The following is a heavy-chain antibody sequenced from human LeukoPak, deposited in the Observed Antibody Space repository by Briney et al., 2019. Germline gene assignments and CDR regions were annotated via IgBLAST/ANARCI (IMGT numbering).Heavy chain of an antibody. CDR2: IYPGDSDT. CDR3: ASSGSGYYYPDCYYYYGMDV. Sequence: GESLKISCKGSGYSFTSYWIGWVRQMPGKGLEWMGIIYPGDSDTRYSPSFQGQVTISADKSISTAYLQWSSLKASDTAMYYCASSGSGYYYPDCYYYYGMDVWGQGTTVTVSS. D-gene: IGHD3-22*01. CDR1: GYSFTSYW. V-gene: IGHV5-51*01. J-gene: IGHJ6*02.